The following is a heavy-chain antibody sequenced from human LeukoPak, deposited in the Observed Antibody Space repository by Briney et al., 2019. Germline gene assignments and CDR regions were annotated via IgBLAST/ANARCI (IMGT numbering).Heavy chain of an antibody. V-gene: IGHV1-69*05. Sequence: ASVKVSCKASGGTFSSYAISWVRQAPGQGLEWMGGIIPIFGTANYAQKFQGRVTITTDESTSTAYMELSSLRSEDTAVYYCARAGYDSGGIDYWGQGTLVTVSS. CDR2: IIPIFGTA. J-gene: IGHJ4*02. CDR3: ARAGYDSGGIDY. D-gene: IGHD3-22*01. CDR1: GGTFSSYA.